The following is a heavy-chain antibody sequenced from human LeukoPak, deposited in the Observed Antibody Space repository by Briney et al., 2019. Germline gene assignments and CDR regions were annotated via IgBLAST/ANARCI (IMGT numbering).Heavy chain of an antibody. CDR1: GDSVSSNSAA. D-gene: IGHD3-9*01. V-gene: IGHV6-1*01. J-gene: IGHJ4*02. CDR2: TCYRSKWYN. CDR3: ARDRDILTGGLSYFDY. Sequence: SQTLSLTCAISGDSVSSNSAAWNWIRQSPSRGLEWLGRTCYRSKWYNDYAVSVKSRITINPDTSKNQFSLQLNSVTPEDTAVYYCARDRDILTGGLSYFDYWGQGTLVTVSS.